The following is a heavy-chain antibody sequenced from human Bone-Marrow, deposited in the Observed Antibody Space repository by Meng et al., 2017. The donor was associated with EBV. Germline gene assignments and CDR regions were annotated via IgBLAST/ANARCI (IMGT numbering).Heavy chain of an antibody. V-gene: IGHV3-30-3*01. CDR2: ISYDGSNK. J-gene: IGHJ4*02. D-gene: IGHD5-24*01. CDR3: ARGDGYNSYYFDY. Sequence: QLQVGVSGGGVVQLGGSLRLSCSASGFTFSSYAMHWVRQAPGKGLEWVAVISYDGSNKYYADSVKGRFTISRDNSKNTLYLQMNSLRAEDTAVYYCARGDGYNSYYFDYWGQGTLVTVSS. CDR1: GFTFSSYA.